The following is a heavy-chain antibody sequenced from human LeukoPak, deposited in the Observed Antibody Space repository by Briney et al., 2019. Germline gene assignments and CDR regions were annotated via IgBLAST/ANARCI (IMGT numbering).Heavy chain of an antibody. Sequence: GGSLRLSCAVSGFSLSNYGMSWVRQAEGKVLEWVSTITDTGGSTFYADSVKGRFTISSDNTKSTLDLQTDSLRAEHTAKYYCVKSGPYYFHSWGEGTLVTVSS. J-gene: IGHJ4*02. V-gene: IGHV3-23*01. CDR3: VKSGPYYFHS. CDR1: GFSLSNYG. CDR2: ITDTGGST.